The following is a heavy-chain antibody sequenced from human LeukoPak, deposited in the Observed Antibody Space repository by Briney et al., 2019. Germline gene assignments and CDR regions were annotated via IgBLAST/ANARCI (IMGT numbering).Heavy chain of an antibody. CDR3: AKDGDIWLGDLNWFDP. CDR1: GFTFTSYA. D-gene: IGHD3-10*01. Sequence: PGGSLRLSCAASGFTFTSYALSWVRQAPGKELEWVSTISGGGGNTYYADSVKGRFAISRDISKNMLYLQMNSLRAEDTAVYYCAKDGDIWLGDLNWFDPWGQGTLVTVSS. CDR2: ISGGGGNT. V-gene: IGHV3-23*01. J-gene: IGHJ5*02.